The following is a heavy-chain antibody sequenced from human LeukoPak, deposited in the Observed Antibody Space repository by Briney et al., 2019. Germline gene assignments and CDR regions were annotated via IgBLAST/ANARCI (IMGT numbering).Heavy chain of an antibody. CDR2: INPSGGST. CDR1: GYTFTRYY. CDR3: ARDGYFDH. V-gene: IGHV1-46*01. J-gene: IGHJ4*02. Sequence: GASVKVSCKASGYTFTRYYMHWVRQAPGQGLDWMGIINPSGGSTSYAQKFQGRVTMTTDTSTSTAYMELRSLRSDDTAVYYCARDGYFDHWGQGTLVTVSS.